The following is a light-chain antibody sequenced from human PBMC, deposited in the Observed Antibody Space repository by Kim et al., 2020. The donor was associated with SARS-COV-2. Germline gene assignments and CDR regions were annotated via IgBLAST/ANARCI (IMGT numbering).Light chain of an antibody. CDR2: EVS. CDR1: RSDVGSYDR. V-gene: IGLV2-18*02. CDR3: SSYTSSSTWV. Sequence: GQSFTLSCTGTRSDVGSYDRVSWYQQPPGTAPKVMIYEVSNRPSGVPDRFSGSKSGNTASLTISGLQAEDEADYYCSSYTSSSTWVFGGGTQLTVL. J-gene: IGLJ3*02.